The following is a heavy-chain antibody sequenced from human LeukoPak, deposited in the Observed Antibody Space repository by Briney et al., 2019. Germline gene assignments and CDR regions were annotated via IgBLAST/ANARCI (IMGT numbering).Heavy chain of an antibody. CDR1: GFTFSTYA. Sequence: PGGSLRLSCAASGFTFSTYAMNWVRQAPGKGLEWVSAISGSGGSTYYADSVKGRFTISRDNSKNTLYLQMNSLRAEDTAVYYCAKGLGYSYGSLYFDYWGQGTLVTVSS. J-gene: IGHJ4*02. D-gene: IGHD5-18*01. CDR2: ISGSGGST. V-gene: IGHV3-23*01. CDR3: AKGLGYSYGSLYFDY.